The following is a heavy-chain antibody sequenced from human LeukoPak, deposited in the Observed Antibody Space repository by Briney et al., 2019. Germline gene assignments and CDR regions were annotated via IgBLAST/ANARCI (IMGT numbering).Heavy chain of an antibody. CDR1: GGSISSYY. V-gene: IGHV4-59*08. Sequence: SETLSLTCTVSGGSISSYYWSWIRQPPGKGLEWIGYIYYSGSTNYNPSLKSRVTISVDTSENQFSLKLSSVTAADTAVYYCARRGRSSVFDYWGQGTLVTVSS. D-gene: IGHD3-16*01. CDR3: ARRGRSSVFDY. J-gene: IGHJ4*02. CDR2: IYYSGST.